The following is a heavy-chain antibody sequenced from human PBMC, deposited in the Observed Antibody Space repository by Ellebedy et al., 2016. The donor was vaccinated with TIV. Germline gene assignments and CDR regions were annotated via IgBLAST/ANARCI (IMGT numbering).Heavy chain of an antibody. CDR1: GDSMITSTYF. V-gene: IGHV4-39*07. CDR2: VHYSGTT. D-gene: IGHD6-19*01. CDR3: ARLTSIAVADY. Sequence: MPSETLSLTCTVSGDSMITSTYFWAWIRQPPGKGLEWIGSVHYSGTTYYNPSLNSRVTISVDTSKTQFSLKVSSVTAADTAVYYCARLTSIAVADYWGQGTLVPVSS. J-gene: IGHJ4*02.